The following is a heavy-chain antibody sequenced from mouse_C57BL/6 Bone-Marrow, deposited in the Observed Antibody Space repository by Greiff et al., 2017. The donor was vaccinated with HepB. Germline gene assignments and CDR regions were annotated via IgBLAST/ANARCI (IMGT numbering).Heavy chain of an antibody. CDR1: GFTFSDYY. D-gene: IGHD1-1*01. CDR3: AREGYGSSYYFDY. V-gene: IGHV5-16*01. CDR2: INYDGSST. Sequence: EVHLVESEGGLVQPGRSMKLSCTASGFTFSDYYMAWVRQVPEKGLEWVANINYDGSSTYYLDSLKSRFIISRDNAKNILYLQMSSLKSEDTATYYCAREGYGSSYYFDYWGQGTTLTVSS. J-gene: IGHJ2*01.